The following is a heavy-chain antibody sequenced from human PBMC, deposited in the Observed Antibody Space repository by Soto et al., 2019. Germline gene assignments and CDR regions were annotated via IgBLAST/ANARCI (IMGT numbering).Heavy chain of an antibody. Sequence: QVQLVQSGAEVKRPGSSVKVSCKASGDTFSFYSINWVRQAPGLGLEWMGRVNPILSMSNYAQRFQGRVTMTADKSTGTAYMELSGLRSEDTAMYYCATRYGSGYRAFDYWGQGALVTVSS. CDR3: ATRYGSGYRAFDY. V-gene: IGHV1-69*04. D-gene: IGHD3-10*01. J-gene: IGHJ4*02. CDR1: GDTFSFYS. CDR2: VNPILSMS.